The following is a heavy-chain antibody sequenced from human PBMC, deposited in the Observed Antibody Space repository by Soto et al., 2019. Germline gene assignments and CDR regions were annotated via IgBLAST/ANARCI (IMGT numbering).Heavy chain of an antibody. CDR2: IYYSGST. J-gene: IGHJ4*02. Sequence: QVQLPESGPGLVKPSQTLSLTCTVSGGSISSGGYYWSWIRQHPGKGLEWVGYIYYSGSTYYHPYLKSRVTMLVDTSKNQCSLKRSSVTAAYTAVYYCERDLIDSGGSHHDYWGQGTLVRVSS. CDR3: ERDLIDSGGSHHDY. D-gene: IGHD2-15*01. CDR1: GGSISSGGYY. V-gene: IGHV4-31*03.